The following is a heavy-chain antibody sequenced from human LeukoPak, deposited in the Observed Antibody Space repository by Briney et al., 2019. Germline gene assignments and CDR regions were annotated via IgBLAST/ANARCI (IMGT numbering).Heavy chain of an antibody. CDR3: ARQWLING. J-gene: IGHJ4*02. Sequence: ASVKVSCKASGYTFTGYYIHWVRQAPGQGLEWMGWINPNTGDTNYAQKFQGRVTMTRDTSISTAYMELTRLRSDDTAVYYCARQWLINGWGQGILVTVSS. CDR1: GYTFTGYY. V-gene: IGHV1-2*02. CDR2: INPNTGDT. D-gene: IGHD6-19*01.